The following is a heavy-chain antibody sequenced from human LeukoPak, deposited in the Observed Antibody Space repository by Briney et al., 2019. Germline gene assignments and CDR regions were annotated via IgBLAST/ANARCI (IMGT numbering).Heavy chain of an antibody. V-gene: IGHV3-9*01. CDR2: ISWNSGSI. CDR1: GFTFDDYA. CDR3: AKEAPTAGGFDY. D-gene: IGHD4-17*01. Sequence: GRSLRLSCAASGFTFDDYAMHWVRQAPGEGLEWVSGISWNSGSIGYADSVKGRFTISRDNAKNSLYLQMNSLRAEDTALYYCAKEAPTAGGFDYWGQGTLVTVSS. J-gene: IGHJ4*02.